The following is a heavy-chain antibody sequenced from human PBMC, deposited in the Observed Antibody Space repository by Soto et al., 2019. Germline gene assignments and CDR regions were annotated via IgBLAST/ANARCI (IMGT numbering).Heavy chain of an antibody. Sequence: PSETLSLTCTVSGGSITSSSYYWCWIRHPPGKGLEWIGSIYYSGSTYYNPSLKSRVTISVDTSKNQFSLKLSSVTAADTAVYYCARVPGPWGQGTLVTVSS. D-gene: IGHD7-27*01. CDR1: GGSITSSSYY. V-gene: IGHV4-39*07. J-gene: IGHJ5*02. CDR3: ARVPGP. CDR2: IYYSGST.